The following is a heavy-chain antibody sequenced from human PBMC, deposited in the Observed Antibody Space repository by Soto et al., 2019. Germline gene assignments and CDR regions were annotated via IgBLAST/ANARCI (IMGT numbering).Heavy chain of an antibody. J-gene: IGHJ4*02. Sequence: QLQLQESGPGLVKPSETLSLTCTVSGGSISSSSYYWGWIRQPPGKGLEWIGSIYYSGSTYYNPSLKSRVTISVDTAKNQFSLKLSSVTAADTAVYYCERHRGYSYGRVDYWGQGTLVTVSS. CDR1: GGSISSSSYY. V-gene: IGHV4-39*01. CDR3: ERHRGYSYGRVDY. D-gene: IGHD5-18*01. CDR2: IYYSGST.